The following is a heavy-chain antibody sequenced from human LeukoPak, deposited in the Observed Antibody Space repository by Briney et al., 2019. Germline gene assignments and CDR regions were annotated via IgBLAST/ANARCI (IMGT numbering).Heavy chain of an antibody. CDR1: GFTFSNYA. D-gene: IGHD2/OR15-2a*01. V-gene: IGHV3-23*01. CDR3: ARAVRAFYESAFDY. Sequence: GGSLRLSCAASGFTFSNYAMSWVRQAPGKGLEWVSAISGSGGSTYYADSVKGRFTISRDNAKNSLYLQMSSLRAEDTAVYYCARAVRAFYESAFDYWGQGTLVTVSS. CDR2: ISGSGGST. J-gene: IGHJ4*02.